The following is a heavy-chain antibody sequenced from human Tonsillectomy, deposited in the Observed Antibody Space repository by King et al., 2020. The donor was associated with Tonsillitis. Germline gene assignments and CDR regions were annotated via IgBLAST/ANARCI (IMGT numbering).Heavy chain of an antibody. CDR3: ARGNEIVVAGLHTFDV. D-gene: IGHD6-19*01. V-gene: IGHV3-74*01. CDR1: GFIFSSSW. J-gene: IGHJ3*01. Sequence: VQLVESGGGSVQPGESLRLSCEASGFIFSSSWMHWVRQAPGKGLFWVSRMNSDGNSISYADSVKGRFTISRDNAKNTLYLQMNSLSAEDTALYYCARGNEIVVAGLHTFDVWGQGTMVIVSS. CDR2: MNSDGNSI.